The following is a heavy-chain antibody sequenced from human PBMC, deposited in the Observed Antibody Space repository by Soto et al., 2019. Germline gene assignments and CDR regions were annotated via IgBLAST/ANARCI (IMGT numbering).Heavy chain of an antibody. J-gene: IGHJ4*02. D-gene: IGHD1-26*01. CDR3: TRARSSVGAPGGFIEF. Sequence: EVQVMESGGGLVQPGGSLRLSCAPSGFIFSSYWMSWVRQPPGKGLEWVANINRDGSVRNYVDSVKGRFTISRDNDKNSAYLQMDSLRADDTAVSYCTRARSSVGAPGGFIEFWGQGTLVTVSS. CDR2: INRDGSVR. V-gene: IGHV3-7*03. CDR1: GFIFSSYW.